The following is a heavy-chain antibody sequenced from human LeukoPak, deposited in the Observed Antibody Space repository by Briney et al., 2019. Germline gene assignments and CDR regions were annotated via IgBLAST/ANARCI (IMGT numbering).Heavy chain of an antibody. Sequence: PGGSLRLSCAASGFTFSSYEMNWVRQAPGKGLEWVSYISSSGSTIYYADSVKGRFTISRDNSKNTLYLQMNSLRAEDTAVYYCAKVSYGDYLYYFDYWGQGTLVTVSS. CDR1: GFTFSSYE. CDR2: ISSSGSTI. D-gene: IGHD4-17*01. V-gene: IGHV3-48*03. J-gene: IGHJ4*02. CDR3: AKVSYGDYLYYFDY.